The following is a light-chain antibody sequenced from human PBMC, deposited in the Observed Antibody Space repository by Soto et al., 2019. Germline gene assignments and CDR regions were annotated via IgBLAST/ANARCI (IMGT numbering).Light chain of an antibody. CDR3: CSYTSSSTYV. Sequence: QSVLTQPASVSGSPGQSITISCTGTSSDVGGYNYVSWYQQHPGKAPKLMIYDVSNRPSGVSNRFSGSKSGNTASLTISGLQAEDEADYCCCSYTSSSTYVFGTGTKVTVL. J-gene: IGLJ1*01. CDR2: DVS. V-gene: IGLV2-14*01. CDR1: SSDVGGYNY.